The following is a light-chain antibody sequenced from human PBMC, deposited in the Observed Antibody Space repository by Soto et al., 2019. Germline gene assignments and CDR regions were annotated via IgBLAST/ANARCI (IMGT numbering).Light chain of an antibody. J-gene: IGKJ1*01. CDR3: QQYYSTPQT. Sequence: DIVMTQSPDSLAVSLGERATINCKSSQNILYSSNNNNYLAWYQQKPGQPPKLLIYWASTRESGVPDRFSGSGSGTGFTLTISSLQAEDVAVYYCQQYYSTPQTFGQGTKVDIK. V-gene: IGKV4-1*01. CDR1: QNILYSSNNNNY. CDR2: WAS.